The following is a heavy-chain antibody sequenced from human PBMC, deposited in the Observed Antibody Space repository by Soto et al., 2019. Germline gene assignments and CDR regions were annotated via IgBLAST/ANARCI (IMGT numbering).Heavy chain of an antibody. Sequence: QVQLVESGGGLVKPGASLRLSCVASGFTFSDYYMSWIRQAPGKGLEWVSYISSSGTTIYYADSVKGRFTISRDNAKNSLYLQMNSLRAEDTAVYYCARGPYDYVWGSDPPHFDYWGQGTLVTVSS. CDR3: ARGPYDYVWGSDPPHFDY. V-gene: IGHV3-11*01. D-gene: IGHD3-16*02. CDR2: ISSSGTTI. J-gene: IGHJ4*02. CDR1: GFTFSDYY.